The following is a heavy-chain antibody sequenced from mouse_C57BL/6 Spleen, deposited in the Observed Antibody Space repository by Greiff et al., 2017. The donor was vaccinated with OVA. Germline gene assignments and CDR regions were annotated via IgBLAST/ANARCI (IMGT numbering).Heavy chain of an antibody. V-gene: IGHV1-19*01. CDR2: INPYNGGT. D-gene: IGHD2-5*01. CDR1: GYTFTDYY. Sequence: EVQLQQSGPVLVKPGASVKMSCKASGYTFTDYYMNWVKQSHGKSLEWIGVINPYNGGTSYNQKFKGKATLTVDKSSSTAYMELNSLTSEDSAVFYCARRNYSNSYFDYWGQGTTLTVSS. CDR3: ARRNYSNSYFDY. J-gene: IGHJ2*01.